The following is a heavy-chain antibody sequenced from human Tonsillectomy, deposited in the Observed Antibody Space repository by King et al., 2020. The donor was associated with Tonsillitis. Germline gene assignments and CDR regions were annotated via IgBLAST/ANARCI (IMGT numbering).Heavy chain of an antibody. CDR3: AREGVVNFRWFDP. J-gene: IGHJ5*02. Sequence: QLQESGPGLVKPSETLSLTCYVAGGSISSYYWNWIRQPPGKGLEWIGYIHHSGSTNYNPSLKSRVTISVDTSKNHFSLKLRSVTAADTAVYYCAREGVVNFRWFDPWGQGTQVTVSS. V-gene: IGHV4-59*01. D-gene: IGHD3-3*01. CDR1: GGSISSYY. CDR2: IHHSGST.